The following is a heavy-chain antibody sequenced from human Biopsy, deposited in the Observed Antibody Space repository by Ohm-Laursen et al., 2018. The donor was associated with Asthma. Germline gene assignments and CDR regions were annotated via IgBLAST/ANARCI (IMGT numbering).Heavy chain of an antibody. CDR2: IWYDGGNK. CDR3: ARDIVATMIGYYYYGMDV. J-gene: IGHJ6*02. D-gene: IGHD5-12*01. Sequence: SLRLSCTASGFTFSYYGMHWVRQAPGKGLEWVAVIWYDGGNKYYADSVKGRFIISRDNSKNTLYLQMNSLRAEDTAVYYCARDIVATMIGYYYYGMDVWGQGTTVTVSS. V-gene: IGHV3-33*01. CDR1: GFTFSYYG.